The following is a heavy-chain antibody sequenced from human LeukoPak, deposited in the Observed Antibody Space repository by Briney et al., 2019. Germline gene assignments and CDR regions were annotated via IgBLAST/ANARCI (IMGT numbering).Heavy chain of an antibody. CDR2: ISGSGGST. J-gene: IGHJ4*02. CDR1: GFTSSSFA. V-gene: IGHV3-23*01. D-gene: IGHD5-18*01. CDR3: ARELQVWLGYDY. Sequence: QPGAPLRLSCAASGFTSSSFAMSGVRQAPGGGVEWVSAISGSGGSTYSADSPKGRFPISRYNYKNTLYLQMNSRRAEDTAVYYCARELQVWLGYDYWGQGTLVTVSS.